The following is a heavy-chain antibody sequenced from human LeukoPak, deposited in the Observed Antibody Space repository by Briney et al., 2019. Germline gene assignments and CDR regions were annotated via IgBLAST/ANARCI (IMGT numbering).Heavy chain of an antibody. CDR3: AKDRDCSGDNCWRAFDM. V-gene: IGHV3-30*02. CDR1: GFTFSSYG. J-gene: IGHJ3*02. D-gene: IGHD2-15*01. Sequence: GGSLRLSCAASGFTFSSYGMHWVRQAPGKGLEWVAFIRYDGSNKYYADSVKGRFTISRDNSKNTLYLQMNTLRAEDTAVYYCAKDRDCSGDNCWRAFDMWGRGTTVTVSS. CDR2: IRYDGSNK.